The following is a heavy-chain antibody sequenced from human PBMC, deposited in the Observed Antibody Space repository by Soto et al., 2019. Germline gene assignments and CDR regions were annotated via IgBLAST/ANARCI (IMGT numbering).Heavy chain of an antibody. CDR2: ISAYNGNT. D-gene: IGHD2-2*01. J-gene: IGHJ6*02. V-gene: IGHV1-18*04. Sequence: ASVKVSCKASGYTFTSYGSSWVRQAPRQGLEWRGWISAYNGNTNYAQKLQGRVTMTTDTSTSTAYMELRSLRSDETAVYYCARGGDIVVVPAALPPVPYGMDVWGQGTTVTVSS. CDR1: GYTFTSYG. CDR3: ARGGDIVVVPAALPPVPYGMDV.